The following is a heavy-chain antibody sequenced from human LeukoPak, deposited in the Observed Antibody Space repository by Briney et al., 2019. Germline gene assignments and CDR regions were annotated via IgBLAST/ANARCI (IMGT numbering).Heavy chain of an antibody. Sequence: GGSLRLSCEASGFTFSSYAMIWVRQIPGKRLEWVSGISGSGHSTWHADSVKGRFTISRDNSKNTLYLQMNSLRAEDTAVYYCAKAGLFIAVAAADYWGQGTLVTVSS. V-gene: IGHV3-23*01. CDR1: GFTFSSYA. CDR3: AKAGLFIAVAAADY. J-gene: IGHJ4*02. CDR2: ISGSGHST. D-gene: IGHD6-19*01.